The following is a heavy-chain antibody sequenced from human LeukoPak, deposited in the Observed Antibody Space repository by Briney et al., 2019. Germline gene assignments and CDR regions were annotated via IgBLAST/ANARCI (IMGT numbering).Heavy chain of an antibody. Sequence: GGSLRLSCAASGFTFNYYGMNWVRQAPGKGLEWVAFMRYDGSRKYYADSVKGRFTISRDNSNNTLYMEMNSLRAEDTAVYYCVKDFPQHVFPHFMDVWGKGTMVAVSS. D-gene: IGHD2-2*01. J-gene: IGHJ6*03. V-gene: IGHV3-30*02. CDR1: GFTFNYYG. CDR3: VKDFPQHVFPHFMDV. CDR2: MRYDGSRK.